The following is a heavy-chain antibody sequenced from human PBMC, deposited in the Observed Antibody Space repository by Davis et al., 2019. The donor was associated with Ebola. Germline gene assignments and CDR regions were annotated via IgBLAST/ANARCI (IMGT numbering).Heavy chain of an antibody. J-gene: IGHJ4*02. D-gene: IGHD2-2*01. V-gene: IGHV3-21*01. CDR3: ARGYCSSTSCYDTFDY. CDR1: GFTFSSYA. Sequence: GESLKISCAASGFTFSSYAMSWVRLAPGKGLEWVSSISSSSSYIYYADSVKGRFTISRDNPKNSLYLQMNSLRAEDTAVYYCARGYCSSTSCYDTFDYWGQGTLVTVSS. CDR2: ISSSSSYI.